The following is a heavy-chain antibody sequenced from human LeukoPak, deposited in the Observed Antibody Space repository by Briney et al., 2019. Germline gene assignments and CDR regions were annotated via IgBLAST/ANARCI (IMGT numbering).Heavy chain of an antibody. V-gene: IGHV3-53*05. D-gene: IGHD6-13*01. CDR1: GFTVSSNC. Sequence: GGSLRLSCAASGFTVSSNCMSWVRQAPGKGLEWVSVIYSGGSTYYADSVKGRFTISRDNSKNTLYLQMNSLRAEDTAVYYCAKRSSSVDAFDIWGQGTMVTVSS. CDR2: IYSGGST. CDR3: AKRSSSVDAFDI. J-gene: IGHJ3*02.